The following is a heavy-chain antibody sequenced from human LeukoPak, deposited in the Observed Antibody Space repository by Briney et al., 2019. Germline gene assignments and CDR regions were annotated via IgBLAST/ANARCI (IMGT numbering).Heavy chain of an antibody. V-gene: IGHV3-23*01. CDR2: ISGSGGST. CDR3: AKSDGDSSGYYGRFYSGGGAFDI. D-gene: IGHD3-22*01. Sequence: GGSLRLSCAASGFTFSSYAMSWVRQAPGKGLEWVSAISGSGGSTYYADSVKGRFTISRDNSKNTLYLQMNSLRAEDTAVYYCAKSDGDSSGYYGRFYSGGGAFDIWGQGTMVTVSS. CDR1: GFTFSSYA. J-gene: IGHJ3*02.